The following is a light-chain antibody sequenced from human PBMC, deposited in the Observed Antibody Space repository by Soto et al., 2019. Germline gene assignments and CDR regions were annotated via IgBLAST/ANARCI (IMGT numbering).Light chain of an antibody. CDR2: WAS. J-gene: IGKJ1*01. V-gene: IGKV4-1*01. Sequence: DIVMTQSPDSLAVSLGELATINCKSSQSVLHSSTNKNYLAWYQQKPGQAPNLLIYWASAREYGVPDRFSGSGSGTDFTLTISSLQAEDVAVYYCQQYYSFPWTFGEGTKVEIK. CDR3: QQYYSFPWT. CDR1: QSVLHSSTNKNY.